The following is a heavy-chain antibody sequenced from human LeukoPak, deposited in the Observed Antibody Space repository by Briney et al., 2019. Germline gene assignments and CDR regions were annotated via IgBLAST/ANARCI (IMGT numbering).Heavy chain of an antibody. J-gene: IGHJ4*02. CDR1: GITFSDYY. Sequence: GGSLRLSCAASGITFSDYYMSWIRQAPGKGLEWVSYISSSSSYTNYADSVKGRFTISRDNAKNSVYLQMNSLRAEDTAMYYCASWATGIDYWGQGTLVTVSS. CDR2: ISSSSSYT. CDR3: ASWATGIDY. V-gene: IGHV3-11*03. D-gene: IGHD3-16*01.